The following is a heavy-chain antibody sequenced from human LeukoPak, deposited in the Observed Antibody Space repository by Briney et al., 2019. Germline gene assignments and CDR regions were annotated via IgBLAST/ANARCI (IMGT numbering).Heavy chain of an antibody. CDR1: GGSISSYY. J-gene: IGHJ6*03. CDR3: ERVTSDSSSWYAAIREDYYYYMDV. Sequence: SETLSLTCTVSGGSISSYYWSWIRQPAGEGLEWIGRIYTSGRTNYNPSLKSRVTMSVDTSKNQFSLKLSSVTAEDTAVYYCERVTSDSSSWYAAIREDYYYYMDVWGKGTTVTVSS. CDR2: IYTSGRT. V-gene: IGHV4-4*07. D-gene: IGHD6-13*01.